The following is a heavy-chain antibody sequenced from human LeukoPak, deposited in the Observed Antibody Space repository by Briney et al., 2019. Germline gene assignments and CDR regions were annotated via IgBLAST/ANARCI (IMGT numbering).Heavy chain of an antibody. V-gene: IGHV3-74*01. Sequence: GGSLRLSCEASGFTFSSYYMHWVRQPPGRGLVWVSRISSDGRTTNYADSVKGRFTISRDNAKNSLYLQMNSLRAEDTAVYYCARGPEGAPWVDYWGQGTLVTVSS. J-gene: IGHJ4*02. CDR3: ARGPEGAPWVDY. CDR1: GFTFSSYY. CDR2: ISSDGRTT. D-gene: IGHD3-16*01.